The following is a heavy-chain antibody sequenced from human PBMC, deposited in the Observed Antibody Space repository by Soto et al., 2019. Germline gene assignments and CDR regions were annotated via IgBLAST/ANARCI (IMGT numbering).Heavy chain of an antibody. J-gene: IGHJ6*02. CDR3: AKDRRGYCSGGSCYIGMDV. D-gene: IGHD2-15*01. Sequence: PGGSLRLSCAASGFTFSSYGMHWVRQAPGKGLEWVAVISYDGSNKYYADSVKGRFTISRDNSKNTLYLQMNSLRAEDTAVYYCAKDRRGYCSGGSCYIGMDVWGQGTTVTVSS. CDR2: ISYDGSNK. CDR1: GFTFSSYG. V-gene: IGHV3-30*18.